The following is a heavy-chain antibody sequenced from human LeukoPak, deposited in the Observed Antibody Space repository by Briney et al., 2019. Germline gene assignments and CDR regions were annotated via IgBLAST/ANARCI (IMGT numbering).Heavy chain of an antibody. CDR3: ASMGDYYDSSGYYMVDY. CDR1: GYTFTGSY. CDR2: INPNSGGT. D-gene: IGHD3-22*01. Sequence: ASVKVSCKASGYTFTGSYMHWVRQAPGQGLEWMGWINPNSGGTNYAQKFQGRVTMTRDTSISTAYMELSRLRSDDTAVYYCASMGDYYDSSGYYMVDYWGQGTLVTVSA. J-gene: IGHJ4*02. V-gene: IGHV1-2*02.